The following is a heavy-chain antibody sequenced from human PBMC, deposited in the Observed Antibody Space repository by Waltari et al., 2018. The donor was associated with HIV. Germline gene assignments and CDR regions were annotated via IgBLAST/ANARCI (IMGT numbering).Heavy chain of an antibody. J-gene: IGHJ6*01. V-gene: IGHV4-34*01. CDR1: GGAFRGYY. CDR3: ARDSAPGLAVDDDDGEFFYYGLDV. CDR2: VNHVGRT. D-gene: IGHD6-19*01. Sequence: QVHLEQWGTGLLRPSETLSLTCAVYGGAFRGYYRSWIRQSPRRGLEWIGEVNHVGRTNYSPSLKGRVTVSVDTSKNQFSLTMRSVTAADTAVYYCARDSAPGLAVDDDDGEFFYYGLDVWGQGTTVTVSS.